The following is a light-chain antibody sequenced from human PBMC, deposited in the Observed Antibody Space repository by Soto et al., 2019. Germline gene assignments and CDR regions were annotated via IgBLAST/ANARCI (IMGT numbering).Light chain of an antibody. CDR2: EVA. V-gene: IGLV2-14*03. CDR3: SSYATSGTNVI. Sequence: QSALTQPASVSGSPGQSITISCTGTNSDVGSYNYVSWHQQHPGKAPKLMIYEVADRPSGVSDRFSGSKSGNTASLTISALQAEDEAVYYCSSYATSGTNVIFGGGTKLTVL. J-gene: IGLJ2*01. CDR1: NSDVGSYNY.